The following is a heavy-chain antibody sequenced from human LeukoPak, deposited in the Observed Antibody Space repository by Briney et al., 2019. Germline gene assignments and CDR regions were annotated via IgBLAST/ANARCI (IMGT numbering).Heavy chain of an antibody. J-gene: IGHJ3*02. CDR1: GFTFSSYG. CDR2: IKHDASEK. V-gene: IGHV3-7*01. D-gene: IGHD3-22*01. Sequence: PGGSLRLSCAASGFTFSSYGMHWVRQAPGKGLEWVASIKHDASEKYYVDSVKGRYTISRDNAKNSLNLQMNSLRAEDTAVYYCASWKVVVSNGGFDIWGQGTMVTVSS. CDR3: ASWKVVVSNGGFDI.